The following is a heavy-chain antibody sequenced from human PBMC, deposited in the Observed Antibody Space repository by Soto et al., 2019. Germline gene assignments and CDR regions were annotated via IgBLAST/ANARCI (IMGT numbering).Heavy chain of an antibody. V-gene: IGHV5-10-1*01. CDR3: ARLYADYYDSSGQNAFDI. J-gene: IGHJ3*02. CDR1: GYSFTSYW. D-gene: IGHD3-22*01. CDR2: IDPSDSYT. Sequence: LKISCKGSGYSFTSYWISWVRQMPGKGLEWMGRIDPSDSYTNYSPSFQGHVTISADKSISTAYLQWSSLKASDTAMYYCARLYADYYDSSGQNAFDIWGQGTMVTVSS.